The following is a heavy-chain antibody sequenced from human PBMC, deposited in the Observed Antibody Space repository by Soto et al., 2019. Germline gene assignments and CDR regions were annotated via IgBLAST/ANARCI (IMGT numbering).Heavy chain of an antibody. J-gene: IGHJ4*02. Sequence: EVQLVESGGGLIQPGGSLRLSCAASGFTVSSNYMSWVRQAPGKGLEWVSVIYSGGSTYYADSVKGRFTISRDNSKNTLYLQMTSLRAEDTAVYYCARDHSGYAPLGYWGQGTLVTVSS. CDR3: ARDHSGYAPLGY. CDR1: GFTVSSNY. CDR2: IYSGGST. D-gene: IGHD5-12*01. V-gene: IGHV3-53*01.